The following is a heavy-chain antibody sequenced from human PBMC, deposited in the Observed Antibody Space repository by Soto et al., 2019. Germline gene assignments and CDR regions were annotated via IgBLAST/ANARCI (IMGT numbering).Heavy chain of an antibody. CDR3: AGRARPDCYYPAA. D-gene: IGHD6-6*01. Sequence: EVQLAESGGGLAQPGGSLRLSCAASGFTLSGYAMDWVRQAPGKGLEYVSGISSNGVGTYYANSVQGRFTISRDNSKNTVYLRMGRLRPEDVAVYECAGRARPDCYYPAAWGKGTTVTVSS. CDR2: ISSNGVGT. V-gene: IGHV3-64*01. CDR1: GFTLSGYA. J-gene: IGHJ6*03.